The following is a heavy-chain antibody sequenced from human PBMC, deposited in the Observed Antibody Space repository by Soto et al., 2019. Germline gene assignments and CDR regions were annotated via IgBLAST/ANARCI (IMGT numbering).Heavy chain of an antibody. V-gene: IGHV1-24*01. D-gene: IGHD3-22*01. Sequence: ASVKVSCKVSGYTLTELSMHWVRQAPGKGLEWMGGFDPEDGETIYAQKFQGRVTMTEDTSTDTAYMELSSLRSEDTAVYYCASQGGNYYDSSGYYSLDYWGQGTLVTVSS. J-gene: IGHJ4*02. CDR1: GYTLTELS. CDR3: ASQGGNYYDSSGYYSLDY. CDR2: FDPEDGET.